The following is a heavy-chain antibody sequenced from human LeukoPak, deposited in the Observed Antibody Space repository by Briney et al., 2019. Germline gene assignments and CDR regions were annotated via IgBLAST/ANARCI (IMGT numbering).Heavy chain of an antibody. CDR2: IYPGDSDT. J-gene: IGHJ4*02. D-gene: IGHD4-17*01. Sequence: GESLKISCKGSGYSFTSYWIGWVRQMPAKGLEWMGIIYPGDSDTRYSPSFEGQVTMSADKSISTAYLQWSSLKASDTAMYYCARLRAYGDYAMNYWGQGTLVTVSS. V-gene: IGHV5-51*01. CDR3: ARLRAYGDYAMNY. CDR1: GYSFTSYW.